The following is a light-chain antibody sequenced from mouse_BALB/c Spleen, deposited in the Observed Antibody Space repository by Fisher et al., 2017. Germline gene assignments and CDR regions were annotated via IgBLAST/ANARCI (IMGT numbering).Light chain of an antibody. V-gene: IGKV4-57-1*01. CDR1: SSVSSSY. J-gene: IGKJ1*01. Sequence: DIVLTQTPAIMSASPGEKVTMTCRASSSVSSSYLHWYQQKSGASPKLWIYSTSNLASGVPARFSGSGSGTSYSLTISSVEAEDAATYYCHQRSSYWTFGGGTKLEIK. CDR2: STS. CDR3: HQRSSYWT.